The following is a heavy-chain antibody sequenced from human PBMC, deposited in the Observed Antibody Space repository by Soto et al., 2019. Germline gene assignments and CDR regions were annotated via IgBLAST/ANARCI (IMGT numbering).Heavy chain of an antibody. J-gene: IGHJ4*02. CDR1: GVAISSSNW. V-gene: IGHV4-4*02. D-gene: IGHD5-18*01. CDR3: AKTRGYSYGYYFDY. Sequence: SETLSLNYAVPGVAISSSNWRRWVRQPPGKGLEWIGEIYHSGSTNYNPSLKSRVTISVDKSKNQFSLKLSSVTAADTAVYYCAKTRGYSYGYYFDYWGQGTLVT. CDR2: IYHSGST.